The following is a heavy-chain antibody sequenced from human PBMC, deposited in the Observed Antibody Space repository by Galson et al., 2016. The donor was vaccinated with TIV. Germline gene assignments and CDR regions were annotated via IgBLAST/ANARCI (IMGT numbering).Heavy chain of an antibody. CDR3: ARGRRAGLMDV. Sequence: TLSLTCIVSGGSISSGSYHWTWIRQSAGKGLEWIGNIHTSGSINDNPSVRSRLTITQDTSKNQFSLKLNSVTASDTAVYFCARGRRAGLMDVWGQGTTVMVS. V-gene: IGHV4-61*09. CDR2: IHTSGSI. J-gene: IGHJ6*02. D-gene: IGHD6-13*01. CDR1: GGSISSGSYH.